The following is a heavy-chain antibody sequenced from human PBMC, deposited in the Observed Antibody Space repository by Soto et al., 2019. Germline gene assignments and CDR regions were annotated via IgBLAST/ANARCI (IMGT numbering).Heavy chain of an antibody. CDR1: GYTFTGYY. V-gene: IGHV1-2*04. D-gene: IGHD3-16*02. Sequence: VASVKVSWEASGYTFTGYYMHWVRQAPGQGLEWMGWINPNSGGTNYAQKFQGWVNMTRDTSISTAYMELSRLRSDDTAVYYCARDQRDFVWGSYRYTRARAAFDIWGQGTMVTVSS. J-gene: IGHJ3*02. CDR3: ARDQRDFVWGSYRYTRARAAFDI. CDR2: INPNSGGT.